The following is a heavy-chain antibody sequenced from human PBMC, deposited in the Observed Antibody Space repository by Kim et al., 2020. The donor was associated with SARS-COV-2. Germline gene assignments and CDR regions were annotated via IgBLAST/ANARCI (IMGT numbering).Heavy chain of an antibody. V-gene: IGHV1-2*06. D-gene: IGHD3-10*01. CDR2: IDPNSGVS. J-gene: IGHJ6*03. CDR1: GYTFTGYY. CDR3: VRAPGGPYNYFHYMDV. Sequence: ASVKVSCQASGYTFTGYYMHWVRQAPRQGLEWMGRIDPNSGVSDLAQKFQGRITMTREKSISTAYMELNSLRSDDTAVYYCVRAPGGPYNYFHYMDVWGRGTTVTVSS.